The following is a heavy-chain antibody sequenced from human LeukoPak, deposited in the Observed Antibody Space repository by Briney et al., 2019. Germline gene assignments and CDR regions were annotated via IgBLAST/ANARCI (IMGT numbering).Heavy chain of an antibody. J-gene: IGHJ3*02. CDR1: RGSISSGRHY. V-gene: IGHV4-61*02. Sequence: SETLSLTCTVSRGSISSGRHYWSWIRQPAGKGLEWIGRIYITGSTNYNPSLQSRVTISFDTSKNQFSLELTSVTAADTAVYYCACLTTADAFDIWGQGTMVTVSS. CDR2: IYITGST. D-gene: IGHD3-22*01. CDR3: ACLTTADAFDI.